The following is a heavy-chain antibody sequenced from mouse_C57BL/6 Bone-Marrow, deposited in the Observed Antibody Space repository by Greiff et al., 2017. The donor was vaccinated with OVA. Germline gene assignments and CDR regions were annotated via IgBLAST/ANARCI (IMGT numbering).Heavy chain of an antibody. J-gene: IGHJ2*01. CDR3: ARALYYYGSSLFDY. D-gene: IGHD1-1*01. CDR1: GYTFTSYW. V-gene: IGHV1-72*01. CDR2: IDPKSGGT. Sequence: QVQLQQPGAELVKPGASVKLSCKASGYTFTSYWMHWVTQRPGRGLEWIGRIDPKSGGTKYNEKFKSKATLTVDKPASTGYMQLSSLTSEDSAVYDCARALYYYGSSLFDYWGQGTTLTVSS.